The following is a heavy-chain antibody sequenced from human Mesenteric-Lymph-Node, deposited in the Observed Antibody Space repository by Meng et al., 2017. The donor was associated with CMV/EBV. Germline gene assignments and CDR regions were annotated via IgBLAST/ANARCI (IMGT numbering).Heavy chain of an antibody. J-gene: IGHJ3*02. D-gene: IGHD1-20*01. CDR3: AREGYNWNTDPFDI. V-gene: IGHV3-7*01. Sequence: GESLKISCAASGFTFSSYWMSWVRQAPGKGLEWVANIKQDGSEKYYVDSVKGRFTISRDNAKNSLYLQMNSLRAEDTAVYYCAREGYNWNTDPFDIWGQGTMVTVSS. CDR1: GFTFSSYW. CDR2: IKQDGSEK.